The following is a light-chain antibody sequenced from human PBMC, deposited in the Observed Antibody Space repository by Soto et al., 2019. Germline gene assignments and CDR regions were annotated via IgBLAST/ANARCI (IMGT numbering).Light chain of an antibody. CDR2: DVS. Sequence: QSVLTQPPSASGTPGQRVTISCSGSSSNIGSNYVYWYQQLPGKAPKLMIYDVSNRPSGVSNRFSGSKSGNTASLTISGLQAEDEADYYCSSYTSSSNVVFGGGTKLTVL. CDR3: SSYTSSSNVV. J-gene: IGLJ2*01. CDR1: SSNIGSNY. V-gene: IGLV2-14*01.